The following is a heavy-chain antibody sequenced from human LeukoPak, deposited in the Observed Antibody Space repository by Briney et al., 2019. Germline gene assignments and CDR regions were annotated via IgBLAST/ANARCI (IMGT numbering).Heavy chain of an antibody. CDR3: ARGGVAVAKGTYDY. J-gene: IGHJ4*02. V-gene: IGHV3-21*01. Sequence: YYADSVRGRFTISRDNANNALHLQMNSLRAEDTAVYYCARGGVAVAKGTYDYWGQGTLVTVSS. D-gene: IGHD6-19*01.